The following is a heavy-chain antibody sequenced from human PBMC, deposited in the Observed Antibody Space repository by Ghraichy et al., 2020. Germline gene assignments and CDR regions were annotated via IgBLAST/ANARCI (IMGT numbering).Heavy chain of an antibody. J-gene: IGHJ4*02. D-gene: IGHD3-10*01. CDR1: GGSISSYY. Sequence: SETLSLTCTVSGGSISSYYWSWIRQPPGKGLEWIGYIYYSGSTNYNPSLKSRVTISVDTSKNQFSLKLSSVTAADTAVYYCAIGYYGSGSYYNDYWGQGTLVTVSS. CDR2: IYYSGST. CDR3: AIGYYGSGSYYNDY. V-gene: IGHV4-59*01.